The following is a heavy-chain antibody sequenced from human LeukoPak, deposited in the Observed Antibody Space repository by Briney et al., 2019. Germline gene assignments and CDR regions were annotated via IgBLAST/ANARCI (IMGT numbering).Heavy chain of an antibody. CDR3: TREVSTVTFDY. J-gene: IGHJ4*02. D-gene: IGHD4-17*01. Sequence: PSETLSLTCTVSGGSISPHYWTWIRQTPGKGLEWTGYVYYNGLTSYNASLRSRLILSVDTARNQVSLKLTSVTAADTAVYYCTREVSTVTFDYWGQGTLVTVSS. CDR2: VYYNGLT. V-gene: IGHV4-59*11. CDR1: GGSISPHY.